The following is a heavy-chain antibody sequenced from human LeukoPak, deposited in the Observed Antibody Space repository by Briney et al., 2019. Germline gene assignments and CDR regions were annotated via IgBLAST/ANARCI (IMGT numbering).Heavy chain of an antibody. CDR1: GGSISSYY. D-gene: IGHD6-19*01. CDR2: IYYSGST. CDR3: ARYSSANGFDP. Sequence: SGTLSLTGTVSGGSISSYYWSWIRQPPGKGLEWIGYIYYSGSTNYNPSLKSRVTISVDTSKNQFSLKLSSVTAADTAVYYCARYSSANGFDPWGQGTLVTVSS. J-gene: IGHJ5*02. V-gene: IGHV4-59*01.